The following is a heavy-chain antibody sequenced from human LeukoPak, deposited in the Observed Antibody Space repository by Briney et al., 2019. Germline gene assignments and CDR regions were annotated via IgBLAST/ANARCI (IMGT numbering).Heavy chain of an antibody. CDR1: GGSFSGYY. Sequence: SETLSLTCAVYGGSFSGYYWSWIRQPPGKGLKWIGEINHSGSTNYNPSLKSRVTISVDTSKNQFSLKLSSVTAADTAVYYCARATAWLARGLAYFDYWGQGTLVTVSS. D-gene: IGHD3-16*01. CDR3: ARATAWLARGLAYFDY. V-gene: IGHV4-34*01. CDR2: INHSGST. J-gene: IGHJ4*02.